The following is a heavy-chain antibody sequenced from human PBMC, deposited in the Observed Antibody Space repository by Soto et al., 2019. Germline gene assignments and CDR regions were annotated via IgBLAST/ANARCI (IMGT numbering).Heavy chain of an antibody. J-gene: IGHJ6*02. D-gene: IGHD6-13*01. V-gene: IGHV3-21*01. CDR1: GFTFSGYS. Sequence: EEQVVESGGGLVKPGGSLRLSCAASGFTFSGYSMNWVRQAPGKGLEWVSSISSSSSYIFYADSVKGRFTISRDNAKNPLYLQMNSLRAEDTAVYYCARDGIAATGYYYYYGMDVWGQGTTVTVSS. CDR2: ISSSSSYI. CDR3: ARDGIAATGYYYYYGMDV.